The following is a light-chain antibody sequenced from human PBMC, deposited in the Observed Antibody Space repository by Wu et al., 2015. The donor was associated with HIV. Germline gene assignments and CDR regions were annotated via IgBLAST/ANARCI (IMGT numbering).Light chain of an antibody. J-gene: IGKJ1*01. CDR2: DSS. CDR1: QSVRTY. V-gene: IGKV3-11*01. Sequence: EIMLTQSPGTLSLSPGERATLSCRASQSVRTYLAWYQRKPGQAPRLLIYDSSNRATGIPARFSGRGSGTDFTLTISSLEPEDFAIYYCQQRDNWPWTFGQGTKVEIK. CDR3: QQRDNWPWT.